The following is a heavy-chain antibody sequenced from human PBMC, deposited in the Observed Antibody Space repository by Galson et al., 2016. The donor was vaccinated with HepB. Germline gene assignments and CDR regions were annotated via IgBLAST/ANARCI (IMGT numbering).Heavy chain of an antibody. Sequence: SLRLSCAASGFSFNYYTLNWVRQAPGKGLEWLSSITSRDTYIHYANSVKGRFTISRDNAKNSLYLQMHNLRVEDTAVYFCATALEHCDGGGCSPHFDHCGQGTLVTVSS. CDR1: GFSFNYYT. CDR3: ATALEHCDGGGCSPHFDH. V-gene: IGHV3-21*01. D-gene: IGHD2-15*01. J-gene: IGHJ4*02. CDR2: ITSRDTYI.